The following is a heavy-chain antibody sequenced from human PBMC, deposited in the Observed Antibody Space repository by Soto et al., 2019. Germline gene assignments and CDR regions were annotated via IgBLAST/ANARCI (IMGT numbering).Heavy chain of an antibody. CDR3: ARDNSRTFSAAPGDKKSDSSGWWFDP. Sequence: ASVKVSCKASGYTFASYAISWMRQAPGQGLEWMGWISAYNGNTNYAQKLQGRVTMTTDTSTSTAYMELRSLRSDDTAIYYCARDNSRTFSAAPGDKKSDSSGWWFDPWGQGTLVTAPQ. V-gene: IGHV1-18*01. CDR2: ISAYNGNT. CDR1: GYTFASYA. J-gene: IGHJ5*02. D-gene: IGHD6-13*01.